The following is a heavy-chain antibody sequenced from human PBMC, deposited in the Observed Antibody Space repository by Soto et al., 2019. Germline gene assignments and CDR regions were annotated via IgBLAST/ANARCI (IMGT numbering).Heavy chain of an antibody. V-gene: IGHV1-18*01. Sequence: ASVKVSCKASGYTFTNYGISWVRQAPGQGLEWMGWINTYNGNTNHAQKLQGRVTMTTDTSTSTACMELRSLRSDDTAVYYCARGVGSGTYYNQYNWFDPWGQGTVLTVSS. CDR2: INTYNGNT. CDR3: ARGVGSGTYYNQYNWFDP. D-gene: IGHD3-10*01. CDR1: GYTFTNYG. J-gene: IGHJ5*02.